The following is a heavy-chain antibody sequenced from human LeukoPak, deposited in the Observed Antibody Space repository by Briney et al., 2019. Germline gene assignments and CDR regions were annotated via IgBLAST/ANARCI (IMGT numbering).Heavy chain of an antibody. CDR1: GYSISSGYY. CDR3: ASVQYSWYLY. CDR2: IYHSGST. D-gene: IGHD6-13*01. V-gene: IGHV4-38-2*02. J-gene: IGHJ4*02. Sequence: PSETLSLTCTVSGYSISSGYYWGWIRKPPGKGLEWIGSIYHSGSTYYNPSLKSRVTISVDTSKNQFSLKLSSVTAADTAVYYCASVQYSWYLYWGQGTLVTVSS.